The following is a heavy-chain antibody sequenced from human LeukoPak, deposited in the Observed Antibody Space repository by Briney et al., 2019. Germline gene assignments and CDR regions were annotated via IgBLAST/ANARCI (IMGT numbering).Heavy chain of an antibody. D-gene: IGHD6-6*01. CDR1: GFTFSSYG. CDR3: AKDIAADVIGNY. CDR2: ISYDGSNK. V-gene: IGHV3-30*18. Sequence: GRSLRLSCAASGFTFSSYGMHWVRQAPGKGLEWVAVISYDGSNKYYADSVKGRFTISRDNSKNTLYPQMNSLRAEDTAVYYCAKDIAADVIGNYWGQGTLVTVSS. J-gene: IGHJ4*02.